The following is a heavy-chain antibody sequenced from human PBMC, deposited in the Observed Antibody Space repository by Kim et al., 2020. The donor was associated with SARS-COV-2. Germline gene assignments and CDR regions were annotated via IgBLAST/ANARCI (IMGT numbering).Heavy chain of an antibody. CDR2: ISSSSSYI. J-gene: IGHJ3*02. Sequence: GGSLRLSCAASGFTFSSYSMNWVRQAPGKGLEWVSSISSSSSYIYYADSVKGRFTISRDNAKNSLYLQMNSLRAEDTAVYYCARDSSGCSGGSCYSGEAFDIWGQGTMVTVSS. V-gene: IGHV3-21*01. D-gene: IGHD2-15*01. CDR1: GFTFSSYS. CDR3: ARDSSGCSGGSCYSGEAFDI.